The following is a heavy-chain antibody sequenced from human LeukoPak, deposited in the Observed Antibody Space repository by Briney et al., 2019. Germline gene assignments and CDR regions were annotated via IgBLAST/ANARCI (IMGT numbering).Heavy chain of an antibody. V-gene: IGHV4-34*01. D-gene: IGHD3-3*01. Sequence: PSETLSLTCAVYGGSFSGYYWSWIRQPPGKGLEWIGEINHSGSTNYNPSLKRRATISVDTYKNQFSLKLSSVTAADTAVYYCARGRRSRLATIFGVVITTAPNWFDPWGQGTLVTVSS. CDR1: GGSFSGYY. CDR3: ARGRRSRLATIFGVVITTAPNWFDP. CDR2: INHSGST. J-gene: IGHJ5*02.